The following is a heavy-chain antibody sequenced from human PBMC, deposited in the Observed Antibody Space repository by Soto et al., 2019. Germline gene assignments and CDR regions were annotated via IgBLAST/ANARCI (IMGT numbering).Heavy chain of an antibody. J-gene: IGHJ5*02. CDR2: INWNGGST. V-gene: IGHV3-20*01. CDR1: GFTFDDYG. CDR3: ARDFGSSGWYWFDP. D-gene: IGHD6-19*01. Sequence: GGSLRLSCAASGFTFDDYGMSWVRQAPGKGLEWVSGINWNGGSTGYADSVKGRFTISRDNAKNSLYLQMNSLRAEDTALYHCARDFGSSGWYWFDPWGQGTLVTVSS.